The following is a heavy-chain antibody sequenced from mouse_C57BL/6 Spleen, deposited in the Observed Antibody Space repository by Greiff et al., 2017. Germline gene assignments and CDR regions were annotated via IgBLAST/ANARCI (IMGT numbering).Heavy chain of an antibody. Sequence: VQLQQPGAELVKPGASVKMSCKASGYTFTSYWITWVKQRPGQGLEWIGDIYPGSGSTNYNEKFKSKATLTVDTSSSTAYMQLSSLTSEDSAVYYCAREEDSSGPFAYWGQGTLVTVSA. V-gene: IGHV1-55*01. D-gene: IGHD3-2*02. CDR2: IYPGSGST. J-gene: IGHJ3*01. CDR3: AREEDSSGPFAY. CDR1: GYTFTSYW.